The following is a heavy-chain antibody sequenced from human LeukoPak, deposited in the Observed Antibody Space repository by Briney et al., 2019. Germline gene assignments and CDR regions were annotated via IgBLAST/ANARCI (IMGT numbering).Heavy chain of an antibody. CDR2: INSDGSST. D-gene: IGHD2-15*01. CDR3: ATPGGANWFDP. V-gene: IGHV3-74*01. Sequence: GGSLRLSCAASGFTFSSYWMHWVRQAPGKGLVWVSRINSDGSSTSYADSVKGRFTISRDNAKNTLYLQMNSLRAEDTAVYYCATPGGANWFDPWGQGTLVTVSS. J-gene: IGHJ5*02. CDR1: GFTFSSYW.